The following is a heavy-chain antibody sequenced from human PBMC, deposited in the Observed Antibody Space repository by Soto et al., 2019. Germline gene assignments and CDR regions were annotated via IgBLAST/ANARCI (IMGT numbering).Heavy chain of an antibody. V-gene: IGHV1-18*01. CDR2: ISAYNGNT. CDR3: ARDLYDYIWGSYRYQGY. J-gene: IGHJ4*02. CDR1: GYTFTSYG. D-gene: IGHD3-16*02. Sequence: QVPLVQSGAEVKKPGASVKVSCKASGYTFTSYGISWVRQAPGQGLEWMGWISAYNGNTNYAQKLQGRVTMTTDTSTSTAYMELRSLRSDDTAVYYCARDLYDYIWGSYRYQGYWGQGTLVTVSS.